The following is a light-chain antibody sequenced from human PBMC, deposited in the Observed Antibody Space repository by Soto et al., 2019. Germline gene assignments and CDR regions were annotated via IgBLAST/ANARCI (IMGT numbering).Light chain of an antibody. J-gene: IGLJ1*01. CDR2: EVN. CDR3: SSYAGSSNV. CDR1: SSDVGGYNY. Sequence: QSALTQPPSASGSPGQSVAISCTGTSSDVGGYNYVSLYQQHPGKAPKLMIYEVNQRPSGVPDRFSGSKSGNTASLTVSGLQAEDEADYYCSSYAGSSNVFGTGTKLTVL. V-gene: IGLV2-8*01.